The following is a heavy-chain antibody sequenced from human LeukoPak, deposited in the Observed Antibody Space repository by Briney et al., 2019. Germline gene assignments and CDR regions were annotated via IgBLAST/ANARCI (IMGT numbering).Heavy chain of an antibody. Sequence: GGSLRLSCAASGFPFDEYAMHRVRQAPGKGLEWVSGFSWITNTTGYANSVKGRFTMSSDSAKKSLYLQMDSLRVEDTAFYYCAKSGRKYYPVLGLDFWGQGALVTVSS. CDR1: GFPFDEYA. D-gene: IGHD1-26*01. J-gene: IGHJ4*02. CDR2: FSWITNTT. CDR3: AKSGRKYYPVLGLDF. V-gene: IGHV3-9*01.